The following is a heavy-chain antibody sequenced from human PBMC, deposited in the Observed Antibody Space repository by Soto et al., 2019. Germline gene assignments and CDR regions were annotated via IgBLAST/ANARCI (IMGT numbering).Heavy chain of an antibody. CDR1: GYSFTSYW. J-gene: IGHJ6*02. CDR3: ARQSANYYYGMDV. CDR2: IYPGDSDT. V-gene: IGHV5-51*01. Sequence: GESLKISCKGSGYSFTSYWIGWERQIPGKGLEWMGIIYPGDSDTRYSPSFQGQVTISADKSISTAYLQWSSLKASDTAMYYCARQSANYYYGMDVWGQGTTVTVSS.